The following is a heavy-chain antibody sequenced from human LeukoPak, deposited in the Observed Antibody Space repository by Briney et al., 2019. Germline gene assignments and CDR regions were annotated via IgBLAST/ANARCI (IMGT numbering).Heavy chain of an antibody. CDR3: ASSRGRWLQSDTGGYFDY. V-gene: IGHV4-38-2*02. D-gene: IGHD5-24*01. CDR2: IYHSGST. CDR1: GYSISSGYY. J-gene: IGHJ4*02. Sequence: ASETLSLTRTVSGYSISSGYYWGWIRQPPGKGLEWIGSIYHSGSTYYNPSLKSRVTISVDTSKNQFSLKLSSVTAADTAVYYCASSRGRWLQSDTGGYFDYWGQGTLVTVSS.